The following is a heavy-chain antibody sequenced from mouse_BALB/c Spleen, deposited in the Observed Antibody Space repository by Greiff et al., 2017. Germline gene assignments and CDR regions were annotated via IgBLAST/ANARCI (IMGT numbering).Heavy chain of an antibody. Sequence: EVQLVESGGGLVQPGGSLRLSCATSGFTFTDYYMSWVRQPPGKALEWLGFIRNKANGYTTEYSASVKGRFTISRDNSQSILYLQMNTLRAEDSATYYCARDHYSYYAMDYWGQGTSVTVSS. CDR1: GFTFTDYY. D-gene: IGHD1-1*01. CDR2: IRNKANGYTT. CDR3: ARDHYSYYAMDY. J-gene: IGHJ4*01. V-gene: IGHV7-3*02.